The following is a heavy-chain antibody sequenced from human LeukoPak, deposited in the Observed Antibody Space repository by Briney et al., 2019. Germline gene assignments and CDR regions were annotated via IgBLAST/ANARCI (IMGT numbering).Heavy chain of an antibody. CDR2: IGVSGGST. J-gene: IGHJ4*02. V-gene: IGHV3-23*01. CDR3: AKDAHHLMEHFDY. CDR1: GFTFSSYA. Sequence: GGSLRLSCAASGFTFSSYAMSWVRQAPGKGLEWVSAIGVSGGSTYYADSVKGRFTISRDNSKNTLYLQMNSLRAEDTAVYYCAKDAHHLMEHFDYWGQGTLVTVSS. D-gene: IGHD2-8*01.